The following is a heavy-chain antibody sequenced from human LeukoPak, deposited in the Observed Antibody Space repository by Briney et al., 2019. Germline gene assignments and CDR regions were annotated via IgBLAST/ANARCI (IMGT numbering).Heavy chain of an antibody. CDR1: GYTFTNYA. V-gene: IGHV7-4-1*02. CDR2: INTNTGNP. J-gene: IGHJ3*02. D-gene: IGHD6-19*01. CDR3: ARDLTPRIAVIGGSDWDAFDI. Sequence: ASVKVSCKASGYTFTNYAMNWARQAPGQGLEWMGWINTNTGNPTYAQGFTGRFVLSLDTSVSTAYLQISSLRAEDTAVYYCARDLTPRIAVIGGSDWDAFDIWGQGTTVTVSS.